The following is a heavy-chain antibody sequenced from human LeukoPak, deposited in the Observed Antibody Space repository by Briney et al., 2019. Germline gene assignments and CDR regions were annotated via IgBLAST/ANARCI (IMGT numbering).Heavy chain of an antibody. CDR3: ARDASGTYYNWDYAFGI. CDR2: SHYSGRT. Sequence: PSETLSLTCTVSGGSISIYYWSWIRQPPGKGLEWIGYSHYSGRTNYNPSLKSRVTVSVDTSKNQFSLKLTSVTAADTAVYYCARDASGTYYNWDYAFGIWGQGTMVTVSS. J-gene: IGHJ3*02. CDR1: GGSISIYY. V-gene: IGHV4-59*01. D-gene: IGHD3-10*01.